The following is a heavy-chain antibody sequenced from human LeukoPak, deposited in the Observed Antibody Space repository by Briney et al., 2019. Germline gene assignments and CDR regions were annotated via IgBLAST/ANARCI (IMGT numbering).Heavy chain of an antibody. J-gene: IGHJ4*02. V-gene: IGHV4-31*03. CDR3: ARDSSPTSYFDY. CDR2: IYYSGST. CDR1: GGSISSGGYY. Sequence: TLSLTCTVSGGSISSGGYYWSWIRQHPGKGLEWIGYIYYSGSTYYNPSLKSRVTISVDTSKNQFSLKLSSVTAADTAVYYCARDSSPTSYFDYWGQGTLVTVSS.